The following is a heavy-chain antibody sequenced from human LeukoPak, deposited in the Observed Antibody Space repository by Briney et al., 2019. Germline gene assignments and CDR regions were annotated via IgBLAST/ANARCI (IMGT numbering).Heavy chain of an antibody. D-gene: IGHD6-19*01. J-gene: IGHJ4*02. CDR2: INPSGGST. Sequence: REASVKVSCKASGYTFTSYYMHWVRQAPGQGLEWMGIINPSGGSTSYAQKFQGRVTMTRDTSTSTAYMELSSLRSEDAAVYYCARTRTSAQAGIAVAEGGSVYFDYWGQGTLVTVSS. CDR3: ARTRTSAQAGIAVAEGGSVYFDY. CDR1: GYTFTSYY. V-gene: IGHV1-46*01.